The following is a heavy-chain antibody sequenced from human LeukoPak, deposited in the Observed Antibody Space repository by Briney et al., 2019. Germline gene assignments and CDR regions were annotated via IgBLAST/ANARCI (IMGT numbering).Heavy chain of an antibody. CDR1: GFTFSSYG. CDR3: AKRYYYGSGSSDYFDY. D-gene: IGHD3-10*01. V-gene: IGHV3-30*18. Sequence: GGSLRLSCAASGFTFSSYGMHWVRQAPGKGLEWVAVISYDGSNKYYADSVKGRFTISRDNSKNTLYLQMNSLRAEDTAVYYCAKRYYYGSGSSDYFDYWGQGTLVTVSS. J-gene: IGHJ4*02. CDR2: ISYDGSNK.